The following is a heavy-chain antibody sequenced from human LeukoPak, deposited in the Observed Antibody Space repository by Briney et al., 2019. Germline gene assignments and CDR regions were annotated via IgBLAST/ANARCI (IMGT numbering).Heavy chain of an antibody. CDR1: GFTFSSYW. CDR3: ATVLPLSGWYRTGDY. Sequence: PGGSLRLSCAASGFTFSSYWMSWVRQAPGKGLEWVANIKQDGSEKYYVDSVKGRFTISRDNAKNSLYLQMNSLRAEDTAVYYCATVLPLSGWYRTGDYWGQGTLVTVSS. V-gene: IGHV3-7*01. J-gene: IGHJ4*02. D-gene: IGHD6-19*01. CDR2: IKQDGSEK.